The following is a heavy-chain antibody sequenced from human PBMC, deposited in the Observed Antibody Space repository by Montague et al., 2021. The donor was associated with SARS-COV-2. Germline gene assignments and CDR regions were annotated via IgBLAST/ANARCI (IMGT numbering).Heavy chain of an antibody. CDR1: GGSITNNIDY. V-gene: IGHV4-39*02. J-gene: IGHJ3*01. CDR3: ARLKRYFDSSGSPSAFDF. Sequence: SDILSLTCTVSGGSITNNIDYWAWIRQPPGKGLEWIGSIYYTGNTYYNPSLKSRVTISVVTSKNHFTLKLSSVTAAETAVYYCARLKRYFDSSGSPSAFDFWGQGTKVTVSS. D-gene: IGHD3-22*01. CDR2: IYYTGNT.